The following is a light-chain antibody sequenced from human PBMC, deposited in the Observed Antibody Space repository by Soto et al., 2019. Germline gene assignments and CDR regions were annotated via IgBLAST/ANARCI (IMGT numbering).Light chain of an antibody. CDR3: QQYNEWTPLT. CDR1: QSVNGN. J-gene: IGKJ4*01. V-gene: IGKV3-15*01. CDR2: GAS. Sequence: EIVMTQSPATLSVSPGERATLSCRASQSVNGNLAWYQQRPGQAPRLLIYGASTRATGIPARFSGSGSGTEFTLTISSLLSEEFAVYYCQQYNEWTPLTFGGGTKVEIK.